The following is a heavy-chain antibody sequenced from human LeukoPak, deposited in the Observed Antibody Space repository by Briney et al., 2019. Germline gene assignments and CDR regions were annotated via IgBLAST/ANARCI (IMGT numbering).Heavy chain of an antibody. Sequence: GGSLRLSCAASGFTFSNYGMHWVRQAPGKGLEWVTFIRLDGSNKYYADSVKGRFAISRDNSKNMLYLQTSSLRAEDTAVYYCAKDLELRYFDWSTRSDAFDIWGQGTMVTVSS. D-gene: IGHD3-9*01. V-gene: IGHV3-30*02. CDR3: AKDLELRYFDWSTRSDAFDI. J-gene: IGHJ3*02. CDR1: GFTFSNYG. CDR2: IRLDGSNK.